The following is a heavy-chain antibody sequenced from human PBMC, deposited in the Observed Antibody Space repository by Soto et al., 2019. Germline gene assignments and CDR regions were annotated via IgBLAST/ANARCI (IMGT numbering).Heavy chain of an antibody. CDR3: AKQRDGNSFRYFDY. J-gene: IGHJ4*02. V-gene: IGHV4-61*01. CDR2: IYYSGNT. CDR1: GDSTRSGNYY. D-gene: IGHD4-4*01. Sequence: SETLSLTCTVSGDSTRSGNYYWSWIRQFPEKGLEWIGYIYYSGNTNYNPSLKSRVTFSLDTSMNQFSLNLNSVTAADTAVYYCAKQRDGNSFRYFDYWGQGTLVTVSS.